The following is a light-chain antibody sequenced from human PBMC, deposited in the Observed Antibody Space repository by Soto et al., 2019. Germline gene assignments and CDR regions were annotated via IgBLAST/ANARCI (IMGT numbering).Light chain of an antibody. CDR3: QQYNNWPPLT. Sequence: EIVMTQSPATLSVSPGERATLSCRASQSVSSSLAWYQQKPGQPPTLLIYGASTRATGIPARFSGSGSGTEFTLTISSLQSEDFAVYYCQQYNNWPPLTFGGGTKVEIK. V-gene: IGKV3-15*01. CDR1: QSVSSS. CDR2: GAS. J-gene: IGKJ4*01.